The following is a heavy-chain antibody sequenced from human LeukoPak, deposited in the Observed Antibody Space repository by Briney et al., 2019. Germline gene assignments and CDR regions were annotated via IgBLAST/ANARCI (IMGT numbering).Heavy chain of an antibody. J-gene: IGHJ4*02. V-gene: IGHV3-48*03. D-gene: IGHD6-19*01. Sequence: GGSLRLSCAASGFTFSSYEMNWVRQAPGKGLEWLSYISSSGATIYYADSVRGRFTMSRDNSKNTLYLQMNSLRAEDTAVYYCAKGLWYSSGWCYDYWGQGTLVTVSS. CDR2: ISSSGATI. CDR3: AKGLWYSSGWCYDY. CDR1: GFTFSSYE.